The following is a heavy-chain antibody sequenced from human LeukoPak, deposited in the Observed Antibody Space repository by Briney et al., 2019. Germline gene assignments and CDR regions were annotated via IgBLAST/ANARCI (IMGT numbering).Heavy chain of an antibody. D-gene: IGHD3-10*01. V-gene: IGHV4-39*07. CDR1: GGSISSSSYY. CDR2: IYYSGST. Sequence: SETLSLTCTVSGGSISSSSYYWGWIRQPPGKGLEWIGSIYYSGSTYYNPSLKSRVTISVDTSKNQFSLKLSSVTAADTAVYYCARDFGRRGDYWGQGTLVTVSS. J-gene: IGHJ4*02. CDR3: ARDFGRRGDY.